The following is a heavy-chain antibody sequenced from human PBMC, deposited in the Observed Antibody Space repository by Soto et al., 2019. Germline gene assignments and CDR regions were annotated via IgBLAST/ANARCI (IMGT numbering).Heavy chain of an antibody. J-gene: IGHJ5*02. CDR2: INAGNGNT. D-gene: IGHD6-19*01. Sequence: ASAELSCKASGYTFDSCARQWVRQAPGQRLEWMGWINAGNGNTKYSQKFQGRVTITRDTSASTAYMELSSLRSEDTAVYYCARGGGWYVWFDPWGQGTLVTVSS. CDR3: ARGGGWYVWFDP. V-gene: IGHV1-3*01. CDR1: GYTFDSCA.